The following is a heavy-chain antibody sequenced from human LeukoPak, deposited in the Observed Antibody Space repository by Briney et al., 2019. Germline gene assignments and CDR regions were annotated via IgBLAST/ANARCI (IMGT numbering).Heavy chain of an antibody. CDR1: GFTFSSYA. J-gene: IGHJ4*02. D-gene: IGHD6-13*01. Sequence: GGSLRLSCAASGFTFSSYAMHWVRQAPGKGLEWVAVISYDGSNKYYADSVKGRFTISRDNSKNTLYLQMNSLRAEDMAVYYCASHPTSYSSSWPLDFDYWGQGTLVTVSS. CDR2: ISYDGSNK. CDR3: ASHPTSYSSSWPLDFDY. V-gene: IGHV3-30*04.